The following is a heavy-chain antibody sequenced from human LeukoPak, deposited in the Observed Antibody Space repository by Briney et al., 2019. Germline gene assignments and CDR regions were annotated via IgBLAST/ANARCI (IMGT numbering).Heavy chain of an antibody. CDR1: GGSISSYY. D-gene: IGHD6-19*01. J-gene: IGHJ4*02. CDR2: IYSSGST. Sequence: SETLSLTCTVSGGSISSYYWSWIRQPAGKGLEWIGRIYSSGSTNYNPSLKSRVTMSVDTSKNQFSLKLSSVTAADTAVYYCAGVSSTGRYDYWGQGTLVTVSS. V-gene: IGHV4-4*07. CDR3: AGVSSTGRYDY.